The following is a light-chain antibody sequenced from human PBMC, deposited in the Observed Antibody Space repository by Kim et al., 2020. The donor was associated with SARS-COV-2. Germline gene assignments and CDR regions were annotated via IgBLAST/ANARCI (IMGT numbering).Light chain of an antibody. CDR3: SSYAGSNNYV. CDR1: SSDVGAYNY. V-gene: IGLV2-8*01. Sequence: QSALTQPPSASGSPGQSVTISCTGTSSDVGAYNYVSWYQQHPGKAPKLMIYEVTKRPSGVPDRFCGSKSGNTASLTVSGLQAEDEADYYCSSYAGSNNYVFGTGTKVTVL. CDR2: EVT. J-gene: IGLJ1*01.